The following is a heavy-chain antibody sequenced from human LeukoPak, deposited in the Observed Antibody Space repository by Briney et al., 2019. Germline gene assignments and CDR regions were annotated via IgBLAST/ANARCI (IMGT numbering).Heavy chain of an antibody. Sequence: SETLSLTCTVSGGSISSGDYYWSWTRQPPGKGLEWIGYIYYSGSTYYNPSLKSRVTISVDTSKNQFSLKLSSVTAADTAVYYCARGHQITMVRGVIPYYYYYGMDVWGQGTTVTVSS. CDR1: GGSISSGDYY. CDR3: ARGHQITMVRGVIPYYYYYGMDV. V-gene: IGHV4-30-4*01. CDR2: IYYSGST. J-gene: IGHJ6*02. D-gene: IGHD3-10*01.